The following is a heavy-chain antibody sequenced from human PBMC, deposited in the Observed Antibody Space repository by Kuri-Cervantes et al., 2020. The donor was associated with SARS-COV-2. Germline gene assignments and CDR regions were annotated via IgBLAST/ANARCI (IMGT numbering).Heavy chain of an antibody. CDR3: ARSSCSGGSCYSAYSYGLFDY. CDR1: GLTFNSYW. J-gene: IGHJ4*02. Sequence: GESLKISCAASGLTFNSYWMSWVRQAPGKGLEWVANIKQDGSERYYVDSVKGRFTISGDNAKNSLYLQMDSLRADDTAVYYCARSSCSGGSCYSAYSYGLFDYWGQGTLVTVSS. CDR2: IKQDGSER. D-gene: IGHD2-15*01. V-gene: IGHV3-7*05.